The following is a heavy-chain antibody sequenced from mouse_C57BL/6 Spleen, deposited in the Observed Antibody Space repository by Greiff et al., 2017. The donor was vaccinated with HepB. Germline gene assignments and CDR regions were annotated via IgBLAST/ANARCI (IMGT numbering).Heavy chain of an antibody. J-gene: IGHJ2*01. D-gene: IGHD1-1*01. V-gene: IGHV14-4*01. CDR1: GFNIKDDY. Sequence: VQLQQSGAELVRPGASVKLSCTASGFNIKDDYMHWVKQRPEQGLEWIGWIDPENGDTEYASKFQGKATITADTSSNTAYLQLSSLTAEDTAVYYCTTNYYGRGLDYWGQGTTLTVSS. CDR3: TTNYYGRGLDY. CDR2: IDPENGDT.